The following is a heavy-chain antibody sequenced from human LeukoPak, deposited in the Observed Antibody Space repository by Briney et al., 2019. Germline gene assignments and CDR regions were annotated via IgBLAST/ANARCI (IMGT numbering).Heavy chain of an antibody. CDR2: IYYSGST. CDR3: ARAPPEGYCGGDCSSNWFDP. CDR1: GGSISSYY. Sequence: SETLSLTCTVSGGSISSYYWSWIRQPPGKGLEWIGYIYYSGSTNYNPSLKSRVTISVDTSKNQFSLKLSSVTAADTAVYYCARAPPEGYCGGDCSSNWFDPWGQGTLVTVSS. V-gene: IGHV4-59*01. J-gene: IGHJ5*02. D-gene: IGHD2-21*02.